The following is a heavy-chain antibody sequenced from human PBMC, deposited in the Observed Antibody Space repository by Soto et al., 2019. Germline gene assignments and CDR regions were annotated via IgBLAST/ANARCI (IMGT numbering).Heavy chain of an antibody. Sequence: EVQLVESGGGLVKPGGSLRLSCAASGFTFSSYSMNWVRQAPGKGLEWVSSISSSSSYIYYADSVKGRFTISRDNAKNSLYLQMNSLRAEDTAVYYCARDYYDSSGYYHYAFDIWGQGTMVTVSS. CDR3: ARDYYDSSGYYHYAFDI. J-gene: IGHJ3*02. V-gene: IGHV3-21*01. CDR2: ISSSSSYI. CDR1: GFTFSSYS. D-gene: IGHD3-22*01.